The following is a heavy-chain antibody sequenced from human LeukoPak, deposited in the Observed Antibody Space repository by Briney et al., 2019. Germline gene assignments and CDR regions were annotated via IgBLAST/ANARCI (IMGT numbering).Heavy chain of an antibody. Sequence: PSETLSLTCAVYGGSFSGYYWSWIRQPPGKGLEWIGYIYYSGSTNYNPSLKSRVTISVDTSKNQFSLKLSSVTAADTAVYYCARVMVTTGDAFDIWGQGTMVTVSS. CDR3: ARVMVTTGDAFDI. J-gene: IGHJ3*02. CDR1: GGSFSGYY. CDR2: IYYSGST. D-gene: IGHD5-18*01. V-gene: IGHV4-59*01.